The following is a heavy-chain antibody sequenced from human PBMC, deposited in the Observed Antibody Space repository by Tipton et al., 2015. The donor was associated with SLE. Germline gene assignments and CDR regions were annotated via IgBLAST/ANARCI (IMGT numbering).Heavy chain of an antibody. J-gene: IGHJ5*02. CDR3: ARDPGGMAYNWFDP. V-gene: IGHV1-69*06. CDR2: IIPIFGTA. D-gene: IGHD6-13*01. Sequence: QLVQSGAEVKKPGSSVKVSCKASGGTFSSYAISWVRQAPGQGLEWMGGIIPIFGTANYAQKLQGRVTMTRDTSTTTVYMELSSLRSEDTAVYYCARDPGGMAYNWFDPWGQGTLVTVSS. CDR1: GGTFSSYA.